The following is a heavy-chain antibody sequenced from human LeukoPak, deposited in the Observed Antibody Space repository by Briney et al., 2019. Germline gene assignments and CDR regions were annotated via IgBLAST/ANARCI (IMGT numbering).Heavy chain of an antibody. CDR1: GYIFTSYA. V-gene: IGHV7-4-1*02. D-gene: IGHD3-10*01. CDR2: INTNTGNP. J-gene: IGHJ4*02. CDR3: ARTGIWRRCDHGSGQYYFDY. Sequence: ASVKVSCKASGYIFTSYAMNWVRQAPGQGLEWMGWINTNTGNPTYAQGFTGRFVFSLDTSVSTAYLQISSLKAEDTAVYYCARTGIWRRCDHGSGQYYFDYWGQGTLVTVSS.